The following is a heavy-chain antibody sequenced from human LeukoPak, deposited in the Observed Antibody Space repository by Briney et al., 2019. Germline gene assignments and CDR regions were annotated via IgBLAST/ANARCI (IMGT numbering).Heavy chain of an antibody. CDR1: GFTFSGSA. CDR3: TRRRDSSSWHYGMDV. D-gene: IGHD6-13*01. J-gene: IGHJ6*02. Sequence: GGSLRLSCAASGFTFSGSAMHWVRQASGKGLEWVGRIRSKANSYATAYAASVKGRFTISRDDSKNTAYLQMNSLKTEDTAVYYCTRRRDSSSWHYGMDVWGQGTTVTVSS. V-gene: IGHV3-73*01. CDR2: IRSKANSYAT.